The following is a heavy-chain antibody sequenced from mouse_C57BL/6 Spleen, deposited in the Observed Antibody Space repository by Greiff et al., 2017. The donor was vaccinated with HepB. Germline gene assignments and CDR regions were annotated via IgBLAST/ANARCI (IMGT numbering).Heavy chain of an antibody. V-gene: IGHV1-62-2*01. CDR1: GYTFTEYT. D-gene: IGHD3-1*01. CDR2: FYPGSGSI. CDR3: ARHEEGYGFDY. J-gene: IGHJ2*01. Sequence: VKLVESGAELVKPGASVKLSCKASGYTFTEYTIHWVKQRSGQGLEWIGWFYPGSGSIKYNEKFKDKDTLTADKSSSTVYMELSRLKSEDSAVYFCARHEEGYGFDYWGQGTTLTVSS.